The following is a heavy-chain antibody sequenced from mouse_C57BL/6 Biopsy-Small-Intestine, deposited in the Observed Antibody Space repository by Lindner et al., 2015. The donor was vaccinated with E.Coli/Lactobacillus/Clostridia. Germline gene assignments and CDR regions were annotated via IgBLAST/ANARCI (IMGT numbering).Heavy chain of an antibody. V-gene: IGHV5-17*01. Sequence: VQLQESGGGLVKPGGSLKLSCAASGFTFRDYGMHWVRQAPEKGLEWVAYISSGSSTIYYADTVKGRFTISRDNAKNTLFLQMTSLRSEDTAMYYCATGNYGGDYFDYWGQGTTLTVSS. J-gene: IGHJ2*01. CDR2: ISSGSSTI. D-gene: IGHD2-1*01. CDR3: ATGNYGGDYFDY. CDR1: GFTFRDYG.